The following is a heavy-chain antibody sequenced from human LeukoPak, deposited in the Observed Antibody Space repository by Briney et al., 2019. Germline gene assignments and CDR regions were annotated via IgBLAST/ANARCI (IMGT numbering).Heavy chain of an antibody. CDR2: IYYSGST. Sequence: PSETLSLTCTVSGGSISSYYWSWIRQPPGKGLEWIGYIYYSGSTNYNPSLKSRVTISVDTSKNQFSLKLSSVTAADTAVYYCAKDTSPGYSYGYSGYWGQGALVTVSS. CDR1: GGSISSYY. CDR3: AKDTSPGYSYGYSGY. D-gene: IGHD5-18*01. J-gene: IGHJ4*02. V-gene: IGHV4-59*12.